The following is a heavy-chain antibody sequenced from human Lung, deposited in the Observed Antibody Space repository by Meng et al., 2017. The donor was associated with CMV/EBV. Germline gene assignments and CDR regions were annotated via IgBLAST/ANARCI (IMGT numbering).Heavy chain of an antibody. CDR3: VGYANSHYGMDV. CDR2: IKEDGSGQ. CDR1: GFTFTTFW. D-gene: IGHD2-21*01. J-gene: IGHJ6*02. V-gene: IGHV3-7*01. Sequence: GGSXRLXCAASGFTFTTFWMTWVRQAPGKGLQWVANIKEDGSGQWYVDSVKGRFTISRDNAKQSVYLQMDSLRVEDTAVYYCVGYANSHYGMDVWGQGTTVTVSS.